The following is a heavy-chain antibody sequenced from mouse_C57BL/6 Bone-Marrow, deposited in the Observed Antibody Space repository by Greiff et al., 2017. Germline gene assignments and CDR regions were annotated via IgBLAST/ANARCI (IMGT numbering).Heavy chain of an antibody. CDR2: INPSNGGT. V-gene: IGHV1S81*02. J-gene: IGHJ4*01. CDR1: GYTFTSYY. CDR3: TRKGKNWYYAMDY. D-gene: IGHD4-1*01. Sequence: VKLMESGAELVKPGASVKLSCKASGYTFTSYYMYWVKQRPGQGLEWIGEINPSNGGTNFNEKFKSKATLTVDKSSSTADMQLSSLTSEDSAVYYCTRKGKNWYYAMDYWGQGTSVTVSS.